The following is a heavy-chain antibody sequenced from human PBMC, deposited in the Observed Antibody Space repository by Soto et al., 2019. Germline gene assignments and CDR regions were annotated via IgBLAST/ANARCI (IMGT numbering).Heavy chain of an antibody. D-gene: IGHD6-25*01. CDR2: ISNSGST. J-gene: IGHJ4*02. Sequence: QVQLQESGPGLVKPSETLSLTCTVSGASVTNDGYYWSWVRQPPGKGLEWIGYISNSGSTKYSPSLQSRITISVDMSKNQFSLKVNSMTAADTGVYFCASDVSGYSSRAFDYWGRGMLVTVSS. CDR3: ASDVSGYSSRAFDY. V-gene: IGHV4-61*08. CDR1: GASVTNDGYY.